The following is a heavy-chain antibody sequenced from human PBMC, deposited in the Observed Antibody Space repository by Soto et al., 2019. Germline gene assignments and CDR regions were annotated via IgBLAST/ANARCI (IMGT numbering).Heavy chain of an antibody. CDR3: ARQNDRRIYYYDAMDV. V-gene: IGHV1-18*01. D-gene: IGHD3-22*01. CDR2: ISAYNGNT. Sequence: QVQLVQSGAEVPKPGASVKVSCKASAYTFSWVRQAPGQGLEWLGWISAYNGNTKYAQKFQGRVTLTTGTSTGTAYKELRSLRSDDTAVYYGARQNDRRIYYYDAMDVWGQGTTVTVSS. CDR1: AYTF. J-gene: IGHJ6*02.